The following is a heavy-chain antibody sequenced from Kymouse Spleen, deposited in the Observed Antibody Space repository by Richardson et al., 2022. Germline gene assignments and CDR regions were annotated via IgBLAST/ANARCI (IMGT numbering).Heavy chain of an antibody. Sequence: EVQLVESGGGLVQPGRSLRLSCAASGFTFDDYAMHWVRQAPGKGLEWVSGISWNSGSIGYADSVKGRFTISRDNAKNSLYLQMNSLRAEDTALYYCAKDILAVAGTFDYWGQGTLVTVSS. J-gene: IGHJ4*02. CDR3: AKDILAVAGTFDY. D-gene: IGHD6-19*01. CDR1: GFTFDDYA. CDR2: ISWNSGSI. V-gene: IGHV3-9*01.